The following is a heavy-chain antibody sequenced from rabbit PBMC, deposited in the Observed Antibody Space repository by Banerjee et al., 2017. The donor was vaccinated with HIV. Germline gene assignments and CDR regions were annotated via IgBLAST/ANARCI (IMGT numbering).Heavy chain of an antibody. D-gene: IGHD4-1*01. CDR1: GIDFSSYYY. CDR2: IYTSSGST. J-gene: IGHJ4*01. V-gene: IGHV1S43*01. CDR3: ARIDSDWDGGINL. Sequence: QQQLEESGGGLVKPGGTLTLTCKASGIDFSSYYYMCWVRQAPGKGLELIACIYTSSGSTWYASWVNGRFTISKTSSTTVTLQMTSLTAADTATYFCARIDSDWDGGINLWGPGTLVTVS.